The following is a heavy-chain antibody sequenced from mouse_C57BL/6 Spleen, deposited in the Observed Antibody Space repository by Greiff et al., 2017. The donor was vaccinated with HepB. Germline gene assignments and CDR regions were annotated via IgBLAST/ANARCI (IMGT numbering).Heavy chain of an antibody. Sequence: QVQLQQPGAELVKPGASVKLSCKASGYTFTSYWMQWVKQRPGQGLEWIGEIDPSDSYTNYNQKFKGKATLTVDTSSSTAYMQLSSLTSVDSAVYYCARGPNLTGRRWYFDVWGTGTTVTVSS. CDR3: ARGPNLTGRRWYFDV. V-gene: IGHV1-50*01. J-gene: IGHJ1*03. D-gene: IGHD3-3*01. CDR2: IDPSDSYT. CDR1: GYTFTSYW.